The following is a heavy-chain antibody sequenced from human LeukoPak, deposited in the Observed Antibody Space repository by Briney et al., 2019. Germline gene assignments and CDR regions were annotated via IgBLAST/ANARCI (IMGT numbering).Heavy chain of an antibody. J-gene: IGHJ3*02. V-gene: IGHV3-21*01. D-gene: IGHD6-19*01. CDR3: ARDYGAVAFPNAFDI. Sequence: GGSLRLSCTASGFTFSGYNMNWVRQAPGKGLEWVSSISGSRDYISYADSLKGRFTISRDNAKNSLYLQMNSLRAEDTAVYNCARDYGAVAFPNAFDIWGQGTVVTVSS. CDR2: ISGSRDYI. CDR1: GFTFSGYN.